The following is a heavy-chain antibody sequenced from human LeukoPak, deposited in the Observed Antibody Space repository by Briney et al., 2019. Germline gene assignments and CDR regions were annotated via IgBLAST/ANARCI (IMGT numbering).Heavy chain of an antibody. D-gene: IGHD5-18*01. V-gene: IGHV3-48*02. CDR2: ITYNSGTI. CDR3: ARDSGYSYADDY. J-gene: IGHJ4*02. CDR1: GFTFRSYA. Sequence: GGSLRLSCAASGFTFRSYAMQWVRQAPATGLEGVSYITYNSGTIFYADSVKGRFTIARDNAKDSLYLQMSSLRDEDTAVYYCARDSGYSYADDYWGQGTLVTVSS.